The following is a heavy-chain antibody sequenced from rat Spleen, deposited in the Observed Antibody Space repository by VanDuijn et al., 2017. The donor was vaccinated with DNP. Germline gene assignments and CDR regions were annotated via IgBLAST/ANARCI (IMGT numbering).Heavy chain of an antibody. CDR2: ITSDGDNT. Sequence: EVQLVESGGGLVQPGRSLRLSCAASGFSFSDYDMAWVRQAPTKGLEWVATITSDGDNTYYRDTVKGRFTISRDYARSTLYLQMDSLRSEDTATYYCATSSYYGYDYGFGYWGQGTLVTVSS. J-gene: IGHJ3*01. D-gene: IGHD1-7*01. V-gene: IGHV5-25*01. CDR1: GFSFSDYD. CDR3: ATSSYYGYDYGFGY.